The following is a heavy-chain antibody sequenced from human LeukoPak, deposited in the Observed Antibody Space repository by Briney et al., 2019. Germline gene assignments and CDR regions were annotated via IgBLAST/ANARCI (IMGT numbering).Heavy chain of an antibody. CDR2: ISAYNGNT. Sequence: ASVTVSCKASGYTFTSYGISWVRQAPGQGLEWMGWISAYNGNTNYAQKLQGRVTMTTDTSTSTAYMELRSLRSDDTAVYYCARSDHYYDSSGYYYFGAFDIWGQGTMVTVSS. J-gene: IGHJ3*02. CDR3: ARSDHYYDSSGYYYFGAFDI. D-gene: IGHD3-22*01. CDR1: GYTFTSYG. V-gene: IGHV1-18*01.